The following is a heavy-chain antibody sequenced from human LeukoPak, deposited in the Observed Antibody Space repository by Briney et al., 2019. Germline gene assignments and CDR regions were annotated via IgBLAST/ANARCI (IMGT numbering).Heavy chain of an antibody. D-gene: IGHD6-6*01. CDR2: INHSGST. Sequence: SETLSLTCAVYGGSFSGYYWSWIRQPPGKGLEWIGEINHSGSTNYNPSLKSRVTISVDTSKNQFSLKLSSVTAADTAVYYCARDKRQGVARPKNYYYYGMDVWGQGTTVTVSS. J-gene: IGHJ6*02. CDR3: ARDKRQGVARPKNYYYYGMDV. V-gene: IGHV4-34*01. CDR1: GGSFSGYY.